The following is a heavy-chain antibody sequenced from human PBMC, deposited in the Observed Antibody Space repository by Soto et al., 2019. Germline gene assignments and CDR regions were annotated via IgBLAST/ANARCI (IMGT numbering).Heavy chain of an antibody. CDR1: GFTFSSYS. Sequence: PGGSLRLSCAASGFTFSSYSMNWVRQAPGKGLEWVSSISSSSSYIYYVDSVKGRFTISRDNAKNSLYLQMNSLRAEDTAVYYCARDVFSPPSAYMDVWGQGTTVTVSS. CDR2: ISSSSSYI. V-gene: IGHV3-21*01. D-gene: IGHD2-2*01. CDR3: ARDVFSPPSAYMDV. J-gene: IGHJ6*02.